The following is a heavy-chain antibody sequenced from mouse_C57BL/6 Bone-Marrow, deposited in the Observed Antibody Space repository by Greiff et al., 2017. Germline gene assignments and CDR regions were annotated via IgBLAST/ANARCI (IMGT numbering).Heavy chain of an antibody. CDR2: ISDGGSYT. CDR1: GFTFSSYA. J-gene: IGHJ4*01. V-gene: IGHV5-4*03. D-gene: IGHD1-1*01. CDR3: AGVRSSVYYYAMDY. Sequence: EVKLVESGGGLVKPGGSLKLSCAASGFTFSSYAMSWVRQTPEKRLEWVATISDGGSYTYYPDNVKGRFTISRDNAKNNLYLQMSHLKSEDTAMYYCAGVRSSVYYYAMDYWGQGTSVTVSS.